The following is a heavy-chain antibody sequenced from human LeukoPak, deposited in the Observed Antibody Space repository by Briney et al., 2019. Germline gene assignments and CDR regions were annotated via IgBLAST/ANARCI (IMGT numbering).Heavy chain of an antibody. V-gene: IGHV4-39*07. Sequence: SETLSLTCTVSGGSISSSGSYWGWIRQPPGKGLEWIGSIYYSGNTYNPSLKSRVTISVDTSKNQFSLNLTSVNAADTAVYYCARVMAARREDLNWFDPWGQGALVTVSS. D-gene: IGHD6-6*01. CDR1: GGSISSSGSY. J-gene: IGHJ5*02. CDR2: IYYSGNT. CDR3: ARVMAARREDLNWFDP.